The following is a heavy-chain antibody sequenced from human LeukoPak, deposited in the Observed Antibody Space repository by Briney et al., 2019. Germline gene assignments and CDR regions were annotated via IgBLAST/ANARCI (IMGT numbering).Heavy chain of an antibody. CDR3: ARRGSGWNT. CDR1: GGSISSSSYY. V-gene: IGHV4-39*07. CDR2: VYYSGST. J-gene: IGHJ5*02. Sequence: SETLSLTCTVSGGSISSSSYYWGWIRQPPEKGLEWIGSVYYSGSTYYNPSLKSRVTISVDTSKNQFSLKLSSVTAADTAVYYCARRGSGWNTWGQGTLVTVSS. D-gene: IGHD6-19*01.